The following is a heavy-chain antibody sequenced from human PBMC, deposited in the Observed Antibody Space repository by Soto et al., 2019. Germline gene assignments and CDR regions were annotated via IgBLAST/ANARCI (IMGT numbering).Heavy chain of an antibody. V-gene: IGHV4-59*01. CDR2: IYYSGST. J-gene: IGHJ6*02. D-gene: IGHD6-13*01. CDR3: ARDSGYSSSWYELRTYYYYGMDV. CDR1: GGSISSYY. Sequence: SETLSLTCTVSGGSISSYYWSWIRQPPGKGLEWIGYIYYSGSTNYNPSLRSRVTISVDTSKNQFSLKLSSVTAADTAVYYCARDSGYSSSWYELRTYYYYGMDVWGQGTTVTVSS.